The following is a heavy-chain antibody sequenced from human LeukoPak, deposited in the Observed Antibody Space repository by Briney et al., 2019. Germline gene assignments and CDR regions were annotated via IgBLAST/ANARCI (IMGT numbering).Heavy chain of an antibody. CDR2: INPNSGGT. CDR3: AREGVYYYYMDV. CDR1: GYTFTGYY. D-gene: IGHD3-16*01. Sequence: ASVKVSCKASGYTFTGYYVHWVRQAPGQGPEWMGWINPNSGGTNYAQKFQGRVTMTRDTSISTAYMELSRLRSDDTAVYYCAREGVYYYYMDVWGKGTTVTVSS. J-gene: IGHJ6*03. V-gene: IGHV1-2*02.